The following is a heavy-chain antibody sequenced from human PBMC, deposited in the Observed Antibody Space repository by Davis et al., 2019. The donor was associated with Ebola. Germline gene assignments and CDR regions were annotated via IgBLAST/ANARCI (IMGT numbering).Heavy chain of an antibody. CDR2: ISPDGSNR. J-gene: IGHJ6*02. D-gene: IGHD4-17*01. Sequence: GESLKISCEVSGFSFRNYGMHWVRQAPGKGLQWVALISPDGSNRWYADSVKGRFTISRDNSKNTLYLQMNSLRAEDTAVYYCARDSDYGYYHGMDVWGQGTTVTVSS. CDR3: ARDSDYGYYHGMDV. V-gene: IGHV3-30-3*01. CDR1: GFSFRNYG.